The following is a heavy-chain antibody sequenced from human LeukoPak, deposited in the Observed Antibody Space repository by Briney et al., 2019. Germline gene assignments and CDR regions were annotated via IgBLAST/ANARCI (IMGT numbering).Heavy chain of an antibody. CDR3: ARVGVPAAQIDY. CDR2: INHSGGT. Sequence: SETLSLTCAVYGGSFSGYYWSWLRQPPGKGLEWIGEINHSGGTNYNPSLKSRVTISVDTSKNQFSLKLSSVTAADTAVYYCARVGVPAAQIDYWGQGTLVTVSS. V-gene: IGHV4-34*01. D-gene: IGHD2-2*01. J-gene: IGHJ4*02. CDR1: GGSFSGYY.